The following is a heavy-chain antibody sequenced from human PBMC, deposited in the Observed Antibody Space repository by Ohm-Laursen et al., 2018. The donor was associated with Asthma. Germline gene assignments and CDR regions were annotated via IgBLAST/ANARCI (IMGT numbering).Heavy chain of an antibody. J-gene: IGHJ4*02. CDR3: ARIRSDYGDYEFDY. D-gene: IGHD4-17*01. CDR1: GGSISSGDYY. V-gene: IGHV4-61*08. CDR2: IYYSGST. Sequence: GTLSLTWTVSGGSISSGDYYWSWIRQPPGKGLEWIGYIYYSGSTNYNPSLKSRVTISVDTSKNQFSLKLSSVTAADTAVYYCARIRSDYGDYEFDYWGQGTLVTVSS.